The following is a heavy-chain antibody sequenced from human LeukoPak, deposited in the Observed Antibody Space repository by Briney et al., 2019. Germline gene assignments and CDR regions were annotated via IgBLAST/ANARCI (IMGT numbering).Heavy chain of an antibody. Sequence: GGSLRLCCAASGFTCSSYSMKWVRQAPGKGLERVSSISSSSSYICYADSVKGRFTISRDNAKNSLYLQMNSLRAEDTAVYYCARGFLYRGYYAPIDYWGQGTLVTVSS. D-gene: IGHD3-22*01. CDR3: ARGFLYRGYYAPIDY. J-gene: IGHJ4*02. CDR2: ISSSSSYI. CDR1: GFTCSSYS. V-gene: IGHV3-21*01.